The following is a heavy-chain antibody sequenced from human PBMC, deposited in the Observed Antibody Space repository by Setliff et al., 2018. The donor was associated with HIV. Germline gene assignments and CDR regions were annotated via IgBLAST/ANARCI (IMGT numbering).Heavy chain of an antibody. V-gene: IGHV4-61*10. CDR2: IYSSGST. CDR3: ARDYYNFQDM. Sequence: SETLSLTCTVSGGSITSGNYYWSWIRQPAGKGLEWIGHIYSSGSTKYNPSLKSRVTMSVATSMNQFSLQLSSVTAADSAVYYCARDYYNFQDMWGQGTMVTVSS. D-gene: IGHD3-3*01. J-gene: IGHJ3*02. CDR1: GGSITSGNYY.